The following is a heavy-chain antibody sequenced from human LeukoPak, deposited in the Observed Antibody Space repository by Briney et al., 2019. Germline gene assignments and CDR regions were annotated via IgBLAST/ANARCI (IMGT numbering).Heavy chain of an antibody. CDR3: AKNHVTVPNGDWFGP. J-gene: IGHJ5*02. CDR1: GFTFSTYW. V-gene: IGHV3-7*01. Sequence: GGSLRLSCAASGFTFSTYWMTWVRQAPGKGLEWVANIKWDGIETYYVDSVKGRFAISRNNAKNSLYLQMNNLRDEDTAVYYCAKNHVTVPNGDWFGPWGQGTLVAVSS. CDR2: IKWDGIET. D-gene: IGHD4-11*01.